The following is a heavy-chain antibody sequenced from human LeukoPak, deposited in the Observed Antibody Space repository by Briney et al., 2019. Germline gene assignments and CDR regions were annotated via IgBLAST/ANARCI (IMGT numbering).Heavy chain of an antibody. CDR1: LGSITGSSYY. CDR3: SRQWSRGWDPDYGMDV. J-gene: IGHJ6*02. Sequence: SETLSLTCTLSLGSITGSSYYWGWIRQPPEKGLEWIGASYYSGGTYYSSSLKSRVTISVDTSKNQFSLKLSSVTAADTAVYYGSRQWSRGWDPDYGMDVWGQGTTVTVSS. D-gene: IGHD6-19*01. CDR2: SYYSGGT. V-gene: IGHV4-39*01.